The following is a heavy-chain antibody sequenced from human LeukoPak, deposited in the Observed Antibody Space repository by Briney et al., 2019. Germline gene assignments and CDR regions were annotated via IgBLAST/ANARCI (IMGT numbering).Heavy chain of an antibody. J-gene: IGHJ5*02. CDR3: ARIPRNWFDP. CDR1: GYSISSGYY. Sequence: SETLSLTCTVSGYSISSGYYWGWIRQPPGQGLEWIGSIYHSGSTYYNPSLKSRVTISVDTSKNQFSLKLSSVTAADTAVYYCARIPRNWFDPWGQGTLVTVSS. V-gene: IGHV4-38-2*02. CDR2: IYHSGST.